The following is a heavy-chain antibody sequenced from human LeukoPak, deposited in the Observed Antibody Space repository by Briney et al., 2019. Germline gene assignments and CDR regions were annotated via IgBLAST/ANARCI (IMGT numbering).Heavy chain of an antibody. Sequence: GGTLRLSCAASGFTFSSYGMTWVRQAPGKGLEWVSSISSSSSHIYYADSVRGRFTVSRDNAKNSLYLQMNSLRAEDTAVYYCARDGQYQLRYDHFDYWGQGTLVTVSS. CDR1: GFTFSSYG. CDR2: ISSSSSHI. D-gene: IGHD2-2*02. CDR3: ARDGQYQLRYDHFDY. J-gene: IGHJ4*02. V-gene: IGHV3-21*01.